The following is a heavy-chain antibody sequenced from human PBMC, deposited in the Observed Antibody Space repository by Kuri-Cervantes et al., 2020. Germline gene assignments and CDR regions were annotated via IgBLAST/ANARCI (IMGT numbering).Heavy chain of an antibody. J-gene: IGHJ5*02. CDR3: ARGVGYSNSGRFDP. CDR1: GFTFSSYA. V-gene: IGHV3-23*01. Sequence: GGSLRLSCAASGFTFSSYAMSWVRQAPGKGLEWVSAISGSGGSTYYADSVKGRFTISRDNAKNSLYLQMNSLRAEDTAVYYCARGVGYSNSGRFDPWGQGTLVTVSS. CDR2: ISGSGGST. D-gene: IGHD4-11*01.